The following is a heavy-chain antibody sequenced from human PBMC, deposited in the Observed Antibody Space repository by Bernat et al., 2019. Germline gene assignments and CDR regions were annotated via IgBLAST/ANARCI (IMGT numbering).Heavy chain of an antibody. CDR1: GFTFSCCG. CDR3: ERSGRGDSSGKGDAFDI. Sequence: QEQLVESGGGVVQPGRSLRLSCATSGFTFSCCGMHWVRQAPGKGLEWVAVIWNDGSKKYYTDSVKGRFTISRDDSKNTLYLDVNRLRDEDTAVYYCERSGRGDSSGKGDAFDIWGQGTMVTVSS. CDR2: IWNDGSKK. J-gene: IGHJ3*02. D-gene: IGHD3-10*01. V-gene: IGHV3-33*01.